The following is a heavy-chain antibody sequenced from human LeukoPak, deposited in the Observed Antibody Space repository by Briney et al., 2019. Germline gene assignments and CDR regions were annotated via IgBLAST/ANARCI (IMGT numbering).Heavy chain of an antibody. CDR3: AKDLVGQWLAPFDY. D-gene: IGHD6-19*01. CDR2: ISGSGGST. CDR1: GFTFSSYA. J-gene: IGHJ4*02. Sequence: GGSLRLSCAASGFTFSSYAMSWVRQAPGKGLEWVSAISGSGGSTYYADSVKGRFTISRDNSKNTLYLQMNSLRAEDTAVYYCAKDLVGQWLAPFDYWGQGTLATVSA. V-gene: IGHV3-23*01.